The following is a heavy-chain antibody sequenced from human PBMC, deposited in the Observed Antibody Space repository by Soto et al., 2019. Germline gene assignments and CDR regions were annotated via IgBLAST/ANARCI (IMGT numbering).Heavy chain of an antibody. J-gene: IGHJ4*02. Sequence: QVVLLQSGAEVKEPGSSVRLSCQVSGSTFNNFAFSWVRQAPGQGPEWLGGIVVMSNAADYSQRFQDIVTITADTSTSTLYMELGSLTFDATAVYYCARAIKRWEVDYYFDYWGQGTLVTVSS. CDR3: ARAIKRWEVDYYFDY. D-gene: IGHD1-26*01. CDR2: IVVMSNAA. V-gene: IGHV1-69*06. CDR1: GSTFNNFA.